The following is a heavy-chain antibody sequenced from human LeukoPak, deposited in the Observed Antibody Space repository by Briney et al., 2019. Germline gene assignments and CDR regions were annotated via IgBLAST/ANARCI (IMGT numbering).Heavy chain of an antibody. CDR3: ARNAGSWSGYSIDY. V-gene: IGHV3-21*01. J-gene: IGHJ4*02. CDR2: ISGSGSDT. D-gene: IGHD3-3*01. CDR1: GFTFSFFS. Sequence: GGSLRLSCAASGFTFSFFSMNWVRQAPGKGLEWVSSISGSGSDTYYADSVKGRFSISRDNTKNSLYLQMNSLRAEDTAVYYCARNAGSWSGYSIDYWGQGTLVTVSS.